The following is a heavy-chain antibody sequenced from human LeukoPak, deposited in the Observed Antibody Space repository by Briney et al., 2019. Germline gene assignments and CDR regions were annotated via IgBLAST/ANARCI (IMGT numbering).Heavy chain of an antibody. V-gene: IGHV1-18*01. Sequence: SVTVSCKASGYTFTSYGISWVRQAPGQGLEWVGWISAYNGNTNYAQKLQGRVTMTTDTSTSTAYMELRSLRSDDTAVYYCARGPMYGSGTLDWFDPWGQGTLVTVSS. CDR2: ISAYNGNT. J-gene: IGHJ5*02. CDR1: GYTFTSYG. D-gene: IGHD3-10*01. CDR3: ARGPMYGSGTLDWFDP.